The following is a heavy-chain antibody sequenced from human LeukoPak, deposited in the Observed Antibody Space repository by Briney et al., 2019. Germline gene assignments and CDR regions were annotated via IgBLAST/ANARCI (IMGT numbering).Heavy chain of an antibody. CDR3: ITPLPYSAQ. Sequence: GGSLRLSCAASGFTFSNYAMHWVRQAPGKGLEWVGRIKPKTDGETTEYAAPVKDRFSISRDDSKSMMYIQMNSLKTEDTAVYYCITPLPYSAQGGQGTLVTVSS. D-gene: IGHD2-21*01. J-gene: IGHJ4*02. CDR2: IKPKTDGETT. V-gene: IGHV3-15*07. CDR1: GFTFSNYA.